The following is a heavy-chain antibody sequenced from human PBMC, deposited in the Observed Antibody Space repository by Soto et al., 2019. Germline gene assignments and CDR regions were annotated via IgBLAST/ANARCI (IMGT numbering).Heavy chain of an antibody. CDR3: ARSQGGSSSLDIYYYYYYGMDV. CDR1: GGTFSSYA. V-gene: IGHV1-69*01. CDR2: IIPIFGTA. J-gene: IGHJ6*02. Sequence: QVQLVQSGAEVKKPGSSVKVSCKAPGGTFSSYAISWVRQAPGQGLEWMGGIIPIFGTAKYPQKFQGRVTVTADESTSTVYMELSSLRSEDTAVYYCARSQGGSSSLDIYYYYYYGMDVWGQGTTVTVSS. D-gene: IGHD2-15*01.